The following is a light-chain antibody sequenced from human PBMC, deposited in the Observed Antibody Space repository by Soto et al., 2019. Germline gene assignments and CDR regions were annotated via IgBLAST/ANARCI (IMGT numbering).Light chain of an antibody. CDR2: SSS. V-gene: IGKV1-5*03. CDR3: QEYNGSSGLT. J-gene: IGKJ4*01. CDR1: QNIRSW. Sequence: DIQMTQSPSTLSASVGDRVTITCRASQNIRSWLAWYQQKPGKAAALLIYSSSGLESGVPSRFSGSRAGTEFTLTISRLQADDFATYYCQEYNGSSGLTFGGGTKVEIK.